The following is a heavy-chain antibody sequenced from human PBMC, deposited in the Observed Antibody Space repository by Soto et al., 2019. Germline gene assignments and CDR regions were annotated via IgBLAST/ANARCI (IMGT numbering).Heavy chain of an antibody. J-gene: IGHJ4*02. V-gene: IGHV1-69*04. CDR3: ARDRQLSQYYYDSSGSFDY. Sequence: SVKVCCEASGGTFSSYAINWVRQAPGQGLGWMGRIIPILGITNYAQKFQGRVTITADKSTSTAYMELSNLRSEDTAVYYCARDRQLSQYYYDSSGSFDYWGKGTLVTGYS. D-gene: IGHD3-22*01. CDR2: IIPILGIT. CDR1: GGTFSSYA.